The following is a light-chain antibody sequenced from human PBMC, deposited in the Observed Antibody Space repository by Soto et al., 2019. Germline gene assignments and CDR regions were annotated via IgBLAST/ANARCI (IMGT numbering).Light chain of an antibody. CDR2: EVS. CDR3: SSFRSGSTL. J-gene: IGLJ1*01. V-gene: IGLV2-14*01. Sequence: QSVLTQPASVSGSPGQSIAISCTGTSSDVGAYNFVSWYQQHPGKAPKLMIYEVSNWPSGVSSRFSGSKSGNTASLTISGLQPEDEADYYCSSFRSGSTLFGTGTKLTVL. CDR1: SSDVGAYNF.